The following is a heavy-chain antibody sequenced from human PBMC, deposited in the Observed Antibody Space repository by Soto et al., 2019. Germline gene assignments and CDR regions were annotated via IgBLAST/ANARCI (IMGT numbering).Heavy chain of an antibody. CDR3: ARDNFLEGVVPAAILYYYYYGMDV. V-gene: IGHV1-69*01. D-gene: IGHD2-2*02. Sequence: QVQLVQSGAEVKKPGSSVKVSCKASGGTFSSYAISWVRQAPGQGLEWMGGIIPIFGTANYAQKFQGRVTITADESTSTAYMELSSLRSEDTAVYYCARDNFLEGVVPAAILYYYYYGMDVWGQGTTVTVSS. CDR1: GGTFSSYA. CDR2: IIPIFGTA. J-gene: IGHJ6*02.